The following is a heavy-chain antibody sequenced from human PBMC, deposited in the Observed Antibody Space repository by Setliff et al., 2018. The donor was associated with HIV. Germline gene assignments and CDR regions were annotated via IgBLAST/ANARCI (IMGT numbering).Heavy chain of an antibody. CDR3: ASPRSLLVWYDAFDI. J-gene: IGHJ3*02. D-gene: IGHD3-16*01. CDR2: IYYSGST. CDR1: GGSISTGGYY. Sequence: SETLSLTCTVSGGSISTGGYYWSWIRQHPGKGLEWIGYIYYSGSTYYNPSLKSRVTMSVDTSENQFSLTLSSVTAADTAVYYCASPRSLLVWYDAFDIWGQGTMVTVSS. V-gene: IGHV4-31*03.